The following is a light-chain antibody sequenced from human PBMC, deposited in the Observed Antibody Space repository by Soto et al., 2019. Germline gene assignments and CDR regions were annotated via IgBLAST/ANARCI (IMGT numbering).Light chain of an antibody. J-gene: IGLJ1*01. Sequence: QSVLTQPPSASGTPGQRVTISCSGSTSDIGSNYVYWYQHLPGTAPQLLIYSNNQRPSGVPDRFSGSKSGTSASLAISGLRSEDEADYFCAAWDDSQPGYVFETGTKLTVL. CDR1: TSDIGSNY. V-gene: IGLV1-47*02. CDR3: AAWDDSQPGYV. CDR2: SNN.